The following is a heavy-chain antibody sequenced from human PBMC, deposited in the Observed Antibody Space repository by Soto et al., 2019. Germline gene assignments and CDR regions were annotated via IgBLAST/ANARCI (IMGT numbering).Heavy chain of an antibody. CDR1: GFTFSDHY. CDR3: AKSPNFYCSSYHCYKYYFDY. D-gene: IGHD2-2*01. Sequence: QVQLVESGGGLVKPGGSLRLSCAASGFTFSDHYMSWIRQAPGKGLEWVSYISSSGDIIYYADSVKGRFTISRDNAKNSLYLQMNSLRTEDTAVYYCAKSPNFYCSSYHCYKYYFDYWGQGTLVTVSS. J-gene: IGHJ4*02. CDR2: ISSSGDII. V-gene: IGHV3-11*04.